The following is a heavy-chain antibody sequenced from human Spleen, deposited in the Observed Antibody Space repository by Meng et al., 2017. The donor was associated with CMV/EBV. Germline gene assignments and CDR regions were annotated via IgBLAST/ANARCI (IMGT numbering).Heavy chain of an antibody. D-gene: IGHD2-21*02. Sequence: SLSLSCAGSGFLFGDFYVNWFRQAPGKWLEWVSYISKTGSTTYYAESVKGRFSISRDNTRNIVYLQMNRLRVDDTAIYFRARGLTFPWGQGTLVTVSS. CDR2: ISKTGSTT. V-gene: IGHV3-11*01. CDR3: ARGLTFP. J-gene: IGHJ1*01. CDR1: GFLFGDFY.